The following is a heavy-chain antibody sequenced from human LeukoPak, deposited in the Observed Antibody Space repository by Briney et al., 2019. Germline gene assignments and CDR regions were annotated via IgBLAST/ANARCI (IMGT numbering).Heavy chain of an antibody. CDR1: GFTFSNAW. CDR2: IKSKTDGGTT. J-gene: IGHJ6*03. Sequence: GGSLRLSCAASGFTFSNAWMSWVRQAPGKGLEWVGRIKSKTDGGTTDYAAPVKGRFTISRDDSKNTLYLQMNSLKTEDTAVYYCTTTDPAGSSGSYYGYYYYMDVWGKGTTVTVSS. D-gene: IGHD1-26*01. CDR3: TTTDPAGSSGSYYGYYYYMDV. V-gene: IGHV3-15*01.